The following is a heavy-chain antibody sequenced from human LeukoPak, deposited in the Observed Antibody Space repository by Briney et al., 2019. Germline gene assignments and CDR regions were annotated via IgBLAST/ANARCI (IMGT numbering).Heavy chain of an antibody. D-gene: IGHD1-1*01. Sequence: SETLSLTCAVYGESFDSFYWNWVRQAPGKGLEWLGEVNQSGGGDYNPALESRVAISADASKRQFSLKLISVTAADTAVYYCAVRLTTGRLGTATTWFDPWGQGTLVSVSS. CDR1: GESFDSFY. CDR2: VNQSGGG. V-gene: IGHV4-34*01. CDR3: AVRLTTGRLGTATTWFDP. J-gene: IGHJ5*02.